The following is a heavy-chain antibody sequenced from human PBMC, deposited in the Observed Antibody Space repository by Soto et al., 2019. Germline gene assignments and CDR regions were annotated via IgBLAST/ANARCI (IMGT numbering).Heavy chain of an antibody. CDR2: IYWDDDK. V-gene: IGHV2-5*02. D-gene: IGHD4-17*01. J-gene: IGHJ4*02. Sequence: QITLKESGPTLVKPTQTLTLTCTFSGFSLSTSGVGVDWIRQPPGKALEWLALIYWDDDKRYSPSLKSRLTITKDTSKNQVVLTMTNMDPVDTATYYCAHSGAMTRRHYFDYWGQGTLVTVSS. CDR1: GFSLSTSGVG. CDR3: AHSGAMTRRHYFDY.